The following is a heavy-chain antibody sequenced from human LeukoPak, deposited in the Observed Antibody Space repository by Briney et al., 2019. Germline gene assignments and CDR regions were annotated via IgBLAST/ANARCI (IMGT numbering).Heavy chain of an antibody. J-gene: IGHJ5*02. CDR1: GYTFTGYY. CDR2: INPNSGGT. D-gene: IGHD2-2*01. V-gene: IGHV1-2*02. CDR3: ASQDVVVPTAFDP. Sequence: ASVKVSCKASGYTFTGYYMHWVRQAPGQGLEWMGWINPNSGGTNYAQKFQGRVTMTRDTSISTAYMELSRLRSDDTAVHYCASQDVVVPTAFDPWGQGTLVTVSS.